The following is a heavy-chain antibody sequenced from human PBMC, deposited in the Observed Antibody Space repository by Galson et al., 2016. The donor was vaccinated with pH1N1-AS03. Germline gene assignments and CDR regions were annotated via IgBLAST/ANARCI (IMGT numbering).Heavy chain of an antibody. CDR1: GFSFSNSA. J-gene: IGHJ4*02. CDR3: AKPIRPSGYSYGFDH. CDR2: ISGVNDGR. D-gene: IGHD5-18*01. V-gene: IGHV3-23*01. Sequence: SLRLSCAASGFSFSNSAMYWVRQAPGKGLERVSSISGVNDGRHYADSVKGRFTISRDNFKNMVYLQMDNLGAEDTAVYFCAKPIRPSGYSYGFDHWGQGTLVTVSS.